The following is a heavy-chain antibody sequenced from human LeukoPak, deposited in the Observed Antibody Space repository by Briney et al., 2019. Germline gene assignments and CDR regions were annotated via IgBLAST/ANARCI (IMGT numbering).Heavy chain of an antibody. J-gene: IGHJ4*02. CDR3: ARDYGSGSYYRYYFDY. CDR2: ISYDGSNK. V-gene: IGHV3-30-3*01. CDR1: GFTFSSYA. D-gene: IGHD3-10*01. Sequence: GGSLRLSCAASGFTFSSYAMHWVRQAPGKGLEWVAVISYDGSNKYYADSVKGRFTISRDNSKNTLYLQMNSLRAEDTAVYYCARDYGSGSYYRYYFDYWGQGTLVTVSS.